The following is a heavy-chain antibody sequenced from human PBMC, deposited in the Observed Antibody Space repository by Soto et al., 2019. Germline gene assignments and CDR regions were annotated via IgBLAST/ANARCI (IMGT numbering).Heavy chain of an antibody. V-gene: IGHV3-30-3*01. CDR2: ISYDGSNK. D-gene: IGHD3-9*01. Sequence: QVQLVESGGGVVQPGRSLRLSCAASGFTFSSYAMHWVRQAPGKGLEWVAVISYDGSNKYYADSVKGRFTISRDNSKNTLYLQMNSLRAEDTAVYYCARDVPDILTGFGWFYPWGQGTLVTVSS. CDR3: ARDVPDILTGFGWFYP. J-gene: IGHJ5*02. CDR1: GFTFSSYA.